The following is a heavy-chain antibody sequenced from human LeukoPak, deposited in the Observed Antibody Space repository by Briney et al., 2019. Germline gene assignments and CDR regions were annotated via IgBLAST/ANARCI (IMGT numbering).Heavy chain of an antibody. CDR3: ARVRRAAAVY. CDR2: INPNSGGT. D-gene: IGHD6-13*01. V-gene: IGHV1-2*06. CDR1: GYTFTSYG. J-gene: IGHJ4*02. Sequence: GASVKVSCKASGYTFTSYGISWVRQAPGQGLEWMGRINPNSGGTNYAQKFQGRVTMTRDTSISTAYMELSRLRSDDTAVYYCARVRRAAAVYWGQGTLVTVSS.